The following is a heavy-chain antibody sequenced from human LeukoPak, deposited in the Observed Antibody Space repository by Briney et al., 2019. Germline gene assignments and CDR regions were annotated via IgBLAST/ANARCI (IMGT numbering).Heavy chain of an antibody. CDR1: GFTFSTYG. Sequence: GGSLRLSCAASGFTFSTYGMSWVRQAPGKGLEWVSSISGSGYTIDYADSVKGRFTISRDNSKNTLYLQLNSLRVEDTAVYYCALLAVASDFDYWGQGALVTVSS. J-gene: IGHJ4*02. D-gene: IGHD6-19*01. V-gene: IGHV3-23*01. CDR3: ALLAVASDFDY. CDR2: ISGSGYTI.